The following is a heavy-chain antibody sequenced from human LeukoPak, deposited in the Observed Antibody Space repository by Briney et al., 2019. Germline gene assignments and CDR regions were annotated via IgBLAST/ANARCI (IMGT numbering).Heavy chain of an antibody. J-gene: IGHJ4*02. D-gene: IGHD1-26*01. V-gene: IGHV3-21*01. Sequence: PGGSLRLSCAASAFTFSDHYIDWVRQAPGKGLEWVSSISSSSSYIYYADSVKGRFTISRDNAKNSLYLQMNSLRAEDTAVYYCARDKWELRHFDYWGQGTLVTVSS. CDR1: AFTFSDHY. CDR3: ARDKWELRHFDY. CDR2: ISSSSSYI.